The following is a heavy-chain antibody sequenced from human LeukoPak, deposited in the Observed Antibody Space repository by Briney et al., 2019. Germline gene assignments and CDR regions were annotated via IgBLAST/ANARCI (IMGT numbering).Heavy chain of an antibody. Sequence: SETLSLTCTVSGGSISSYYWTWIRQPPGKGLEWIGYIYSSGSTKYNPSLNSRVTISVDTSKKQFSLRLSSVTAADTAVYYCATVNSQSFVPDAYNGFDPWGQGILVTVSS. V-gene: IGHV4-59*01. J-gene: IGHJ5*02. CDR2: IYSSGST. D-gene: IGHD2-2*01. CDR1: GGSISSYY. CDR3: ATVNSQSFVPDAYNGFDP.